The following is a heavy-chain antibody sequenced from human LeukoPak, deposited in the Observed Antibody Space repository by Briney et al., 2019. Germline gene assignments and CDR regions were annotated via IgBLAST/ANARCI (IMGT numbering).Heavy chain of an antibody. CDR1: GFTFSSYW. Sequence: QSGGSLRLSCAASGFTFSSYWMSWVRQAPGKGLEWVANIKQDGSEKYYVDSVKGRFTISRDNAKNSLYLQMNSLRAEDTALYYCAKADYTHLFDYWGQGTLVTVSS. CDR3: AKADYTHLFDY. J-gene: IGHJ4*02. CDR2: IKQDGSEK. V-gene: IGHV3-7*03. D-gene: IGHD2-2*02.